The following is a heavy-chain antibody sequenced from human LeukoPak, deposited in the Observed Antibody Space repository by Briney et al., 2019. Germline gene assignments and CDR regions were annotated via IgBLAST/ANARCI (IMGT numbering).Heavy chain of an antibody. J-gene: IGHJ5*02. CDR3: ARGLRTVTTRSGFDP. D-gene: IGHD4-17*01. CDR1: GGSISSGGYY. CDR2: INHSGST. Sequence: SPSETLSLTCTVSGGSISSGGYYWSWIRQPPGKGLEWIGEINHSGSTNYNPSLKSRVTISVDTSKNQFSLKLSSVTAADTAVYYCARGLRTVTTRSGFDPWGQGTLVTVSS. V-gene: IGHV4-39*07.